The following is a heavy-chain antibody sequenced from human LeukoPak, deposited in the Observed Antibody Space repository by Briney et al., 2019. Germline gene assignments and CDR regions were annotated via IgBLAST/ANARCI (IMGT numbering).Heavy chain of an antibody. Sequence: QTLSLTCAISGDSVSSNSVTWNWIRQSPSRGLEWLGRTYYRSTWYNDYAVSVRGRITVNPDASKNQFSLHLNSVTPEDTAVYYCARRLTQYDCFDPWGQGILVTVSS. CDR1: GDSVSSNSVT. J-gene: IGHJ5*02. V-gene: IGHV6-1*01. CDR3: ARRLTQYDCFDP. D-gene: IGHD2-2*01. CDR2: TYYRSTWYN.